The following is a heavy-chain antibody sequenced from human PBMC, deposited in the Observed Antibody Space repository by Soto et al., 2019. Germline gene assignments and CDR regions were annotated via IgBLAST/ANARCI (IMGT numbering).Heavy chain of an antibody. CDR2: IYYIGST. V-gene: IGHV4-30-4*01. D-gene: IGHD4-17*01. CDR1: GGSISSGYYY. J-gene: IGHJ3*02. Sequence: SETLSLTCTVSGGSISSGYYYWSWIRQPPGKGLEWIGYIYYIGSTYYNPSLKSRVTISVDTSKNQFSLKLSSVTAADTAVYYCARDYGGKHDAFDIWGQGTMLTVS. CDR3: ARDYGGKHDAFDI.